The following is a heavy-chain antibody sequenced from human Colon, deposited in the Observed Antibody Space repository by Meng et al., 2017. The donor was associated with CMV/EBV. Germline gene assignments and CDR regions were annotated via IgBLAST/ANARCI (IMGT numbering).Heavy chain of an antibody. V-gene: IGHV2-5*02. Sequence: QITLKESCPTLVKPTQTLTLTCTFSGFSLSTNGVTVGWIRQPPGKALEWLALIYWDDDKRYSPSLKSRLTITKDTSKNQAVLTMINMDPVDTATYYCAHRFLRDSSSSLHFDSWGQGTLVTVSS. CDR1: GFSLSTNGVT. J-gene: IGHJ4*02. CDR3: AHRFLRDSSSSLHFDS. CDR2: IYWDDDK. D-gene: IGHD6-6*01.